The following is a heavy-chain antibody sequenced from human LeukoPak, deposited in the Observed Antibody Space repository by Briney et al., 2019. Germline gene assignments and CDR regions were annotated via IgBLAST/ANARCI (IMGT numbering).Heavy chain of an antibody. V-gene: IGHV3-48*01. Sequence: GGSLRLSCAASGFTFSSYGMHWVRQAPGKGLEWVSYISSSGSTIYYADSVKGRFTISRDNSKNTLYLQMNSLRAEDTAVYYCAKDRPSGYYDSSGYYHGVYWGQGTLVTVSS. D-gene: IGHD3-22*01. CDR1: GFTFSSYG. J-gene: IGHJ4*02. CDR2: ISSSGSTI. CDR3: AKDRPSGYYDSSGYYHGVY.